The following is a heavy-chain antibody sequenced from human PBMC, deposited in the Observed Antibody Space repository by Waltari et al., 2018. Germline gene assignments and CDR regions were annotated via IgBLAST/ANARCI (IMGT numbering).Heavy chain of an antibody. CDR3: ARGSTPDDYENYYYMDV. CDR1: GGSISSYY. J-gene: IGHJ6*03. Sequence: QVQLQESGPGLVKPSETLSLTCTVSGGSISSYYWSWIRQPPGKGLEWIGYIYYSGSTNYNPSLKSRVTISVDTSKNQFSLKLSSVTAADTAVYYWARGSTPDDYENYYYMDVWGKGTTVTISS. CDR2: IYYSGST. V-gene: IGHV4-59*01. D-gene: IGHD4-17*01.